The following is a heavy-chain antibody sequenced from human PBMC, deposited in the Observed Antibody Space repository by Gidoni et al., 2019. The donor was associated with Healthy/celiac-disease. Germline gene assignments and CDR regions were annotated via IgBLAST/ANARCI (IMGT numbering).Heavy chain of an antibody. V-gene: IGHV3-7*01. Sequence: VRQAPGKGLEWVANIKQDGSEKYYVDSVKGRFTISRDNAKNSLYLQMNSLRAEDTAVYYCARGGIVSSSEYFQYWGQGTLVTVSS. J-gene: IGHJ1*01. CDR2: IKQDGSEK. D-gene: IGHD3-16*01. CDR3: ARGGIVSSSEYFQY.